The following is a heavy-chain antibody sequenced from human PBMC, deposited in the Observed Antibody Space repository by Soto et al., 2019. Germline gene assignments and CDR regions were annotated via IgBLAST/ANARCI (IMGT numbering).Heavy chain of an antibody. CDR1: GFTFSSYS. CDR2: ISSSSSYI. J-gene: IGHJ4*02. V-gene: IGHV3-21*01. CDR3: ARDSHTWDKLGYCSGGSCNAGGY. Sequence: PGGSLRLSCAASGFTFSSYSMNWVRQAPGKGLEWVSSISSSSSYIYYADSVKGRFTISRDNAKNSLYLQMNSLRAEDTAVYYCARDSHTWDKLGYCSGGSCNAGGYGGPGTLVTVSS. D-gene: IGHD2-15*01.